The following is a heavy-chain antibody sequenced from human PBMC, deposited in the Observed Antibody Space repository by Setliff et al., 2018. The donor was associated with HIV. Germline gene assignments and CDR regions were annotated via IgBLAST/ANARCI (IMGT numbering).Heavy chain of an antibody. CDR1: GFTFDDYA. J-gene: IGHJ4*02. CDR2: ISWDGGST. D-gene: IGHD3-10*01. CDR3: AKASGSGTYFPSPPDS. Sequence: GGSLRLSCAASGFTFDDYAMHWVRQAPGKGLEWVSLISWDGGSTYYADSVKGRFTISRDNSKNSLYLEMNSLRGEDTAFYFCAKASGSGTYFPSPPDSWGQGTLVTVSS. V-gene: IGHV3-43D*04.